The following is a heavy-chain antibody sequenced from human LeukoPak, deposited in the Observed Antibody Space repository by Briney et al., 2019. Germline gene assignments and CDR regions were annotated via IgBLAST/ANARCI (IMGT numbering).Heavy chain of an antibody. CDR1: GGSISSYY. Sequence: SETLSLTCTVSGGSISSYYWSWIRQPPGKGLEWIGYIYYSGSTNYNPSLKSRVTISVDTSKNQFSLKLSSVTAADTAVYYCARDCGYSGYDDAFDIWGQGTMVTVSS. D-gene: IGHD5-12*01. CDR2: IYYSGST. CDR3: ARDCGYSGYDDAFDI. J-gene: IGHJ3*02. V-gene: IGHV4-59*01.